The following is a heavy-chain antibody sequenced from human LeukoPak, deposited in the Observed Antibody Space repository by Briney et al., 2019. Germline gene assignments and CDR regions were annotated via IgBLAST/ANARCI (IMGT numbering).Heavy chain of an antibody. CDR1: GGSFSGYY. CDR2: INHSGST. D-gene: IGHD3-22*01. J-gene: IGHJ4*02. CDR3: ARPRTYYYDSSGYYYAY. V-gene: IGHV4-34*01. Sequence: SETLSLTCAVYGGSFSGYYWSWIRQPPGKGLEWRGEINHSGSTNYNPSLKSRVTISVDTSKNQFSLKLSSVTAADTAVYYCARPRTYYYDSSGYYYAYWGQGTLVTVSS.